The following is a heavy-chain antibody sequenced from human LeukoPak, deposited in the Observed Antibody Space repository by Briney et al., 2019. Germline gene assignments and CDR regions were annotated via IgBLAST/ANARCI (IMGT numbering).Heavy chain of an antibody. CDR2: INHSGST. Sequence: SETLSLTCAVYGGSFSGYYWSWIRQPPGKGLEWIGEINHSGSTNYSPSLKSRVTISVDTSKNQFSLKLSSVTAADTAVYYCARGRLLWFGELLSSNNWFDPWGQGTLVTVSS. CDR1: GGSFSGYY. J-gene: IGHJ5*02. CDR3: ARGRLLWFGELLSSNNWFDP. V-gene: IGHV4-34*01. D-gene: IGHD3-10*01.